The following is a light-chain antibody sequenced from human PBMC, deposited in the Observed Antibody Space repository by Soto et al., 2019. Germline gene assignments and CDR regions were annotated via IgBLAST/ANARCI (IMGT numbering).Light chain of an antibody. CDR2: GAS. J-gene: IGKJ5*01. CDR1: QYVSNK. V-gene: IGKV3-15*01. CDR3: KQYKEWPPFT. Sequence: ETVMTQSPATLSLSPGERATLSCRASQYVSNKVAWYQQKPGQAPSLLILGASTRATGVPARFSGSGSGTEFTLSISSLQSEDFAVYYCKQYKEWPPFTFGQGTRLEIK.